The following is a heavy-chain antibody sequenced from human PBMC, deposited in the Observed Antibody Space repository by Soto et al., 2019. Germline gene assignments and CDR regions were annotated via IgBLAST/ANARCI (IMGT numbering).Heavy chain of an antibody. Sequence: EVQLVESGGGLVQPGRSLRLSCAASGFTFDDYAMQWVRQAPGKGLEWVSGISWNSDNIVYADSVKGRFTISRDNAKNSLYLQMNSLRAEDTALYYCAKDLYSNYGDAFDIWGQGTMVTVSS. CDR1: GFTFDDYA. CDR2: ISWNSDNI. J-gene: IGHJ3*02. V-gene: IGHV3-9*01. CDR3: AKDLYSNYGDAFDI. D-gene: IGHD4-4*01.